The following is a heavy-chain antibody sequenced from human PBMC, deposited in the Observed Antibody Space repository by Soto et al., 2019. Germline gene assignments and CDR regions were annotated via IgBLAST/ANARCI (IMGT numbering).Heavy chain of an antibody. CDR1: GFTFSSYA. Sequence: EVQLLESGGGLVQPGGSLRLSCAASGFTFSSYAMTWVRQAPGKGLGWVSTISSSTYYADSVKGRFTISRDNSKNTLYLQMNSLRAEDTAVYYCAKREGRNFDYWGQGTLVTVSS. CDR2: ISSST. J-gene: IGHJ4*02. V-gene: IGHV3-23*01. D-gene: IGHD3-10*01. CDR3: AKREGRNFDY.